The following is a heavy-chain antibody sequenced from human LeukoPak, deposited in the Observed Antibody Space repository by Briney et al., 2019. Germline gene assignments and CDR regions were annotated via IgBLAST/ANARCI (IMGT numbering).Heavy chain of an antibody. J-gene: IGHJ4*02. CDR3: GGGLEHIVPAGGGDY. CDR2: ISYDGSNK. D-gene: IGHD2-2*01. V-gene: IGHV3-30*04. CDR1: GFTFSSYA. Sequence: GGSLRLSCAASGFTFSSYAMHWVRQAPGKGLEWVAVISYDGSNKYYADSVKGRFTISRDNSKNTLYLQMNSLRAEDTAVYYWGGGLEHIVPAGGGDYWGQGTLVTVSS.